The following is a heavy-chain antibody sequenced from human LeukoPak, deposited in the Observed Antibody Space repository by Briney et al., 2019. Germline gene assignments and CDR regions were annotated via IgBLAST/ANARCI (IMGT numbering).Heavy chain of an antibody. CDR1: GYTFTSYD. V-gene: IGHV1-18*01. CDR3: ARDFYGSRPGAFDY. D-gene: IGHD3-10*01. Sequence: ASVKVSCKASGYTFTSYDINWVRQAPGQGLEWMGWISAYNGNTNYAQKLQGRVTMTTDTSTSTAYMELRSLRSDDTAVYYCARDFYGSRPGAFDYWGQGTLITVSS. CDR2: ISAYNGNT. J-gene: IGHJ4*02.